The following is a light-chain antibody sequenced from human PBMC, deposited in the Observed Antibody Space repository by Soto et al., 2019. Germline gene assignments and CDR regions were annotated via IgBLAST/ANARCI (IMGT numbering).Light chain of an antibody. J-gene: IGKJ1*01. CDR2: GAF. CDR1: QSVSNN. CDR3: QQYSDWPRT. V-gene: IGKV3-15*01. Sequence: EIVLTQSPATLSVSPGERASLSCRASQSVSNNLAWYQLKPGQAPRLLIYGAFTRATDIPARFSGSGSGTEFTFTISSLQSEDFAVYSCQQYSDWPRTFGQGTKVEIK.